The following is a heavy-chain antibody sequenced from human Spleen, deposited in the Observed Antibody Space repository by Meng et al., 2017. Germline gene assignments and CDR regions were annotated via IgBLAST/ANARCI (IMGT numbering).Heavy chain of an antibody. CDR3: ARGPTTMAHDFDY. J-gene: IGHJ4*02. CDR1: GGSISSIDW. CDR2: IYHGGDT. V-gene: IGHV4-4*02. D-gene: IGHD4-11*01. Sequence: QAPLQEAGQGRVKPSGTLSLTCVVSGGSISSIDWWRWVRQPPGKGLEWIGEIYHGGDTNYNPSLKSRVTISVDTSQNNLSLKLSSVTAADSAVYYCARGPTTMAHDFDYWGQGALVTVSS.